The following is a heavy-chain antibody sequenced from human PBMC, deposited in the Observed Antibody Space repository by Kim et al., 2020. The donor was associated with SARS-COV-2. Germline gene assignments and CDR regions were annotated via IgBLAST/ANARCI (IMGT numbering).Heavy chain of an antibody. Sequence: GGSLRLSCAASGFTFSSYAMHWVRQAPGKGLEWVAVISYDGSNKYYADSVKGRFTISRDNSKNTLYLQMNSLRAEDTAVYYCARADIGSYYGYYYGMDVWGQGTTVTVSS. CDR2: ISYDGSNK. V-gene: IGHV3-30*04. J-gene: IGHJ6*02. CDR3: ARADIGSYYGYYYGMDV. D-gene: IGHD1-26*01. CDR1: GFTFSSYA.